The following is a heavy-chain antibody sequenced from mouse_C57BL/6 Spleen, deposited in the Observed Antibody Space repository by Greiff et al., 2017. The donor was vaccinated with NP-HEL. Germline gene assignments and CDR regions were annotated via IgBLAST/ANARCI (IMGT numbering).Heavy chain of an antibody. CDR3: ARGAAQATPAWFAY. D-gene: IGHD3-2*02. CDR2: IYPGDGDT. Sequence: QVQLQQSGAELVKPGASVKISCKASGYAFSSYWMNWVKQRPGKGLEWIGQIYPGDGDTNYNGKFKGKATLTADKSSSTAYMQLSSLTSEDSAVYFCARGAAQATPAWFAYWGQGTLVTVSA. CDR1: GYAFSSYW. J-gene: IGHJ3*01. V-gene: IGHV1-80*01.